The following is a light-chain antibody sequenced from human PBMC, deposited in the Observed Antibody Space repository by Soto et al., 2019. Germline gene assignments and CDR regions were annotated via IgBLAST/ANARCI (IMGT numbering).Light chain of an antibody. Sequence: QSVLTQPASVSGSPGQSITISCTGTSSDIGAYNYVSWYQQHPGKTPKLMIYGVSIRPSGVSNRFSGSKSGNTASLTISGLQAEDEAHYYCSSFTTGSTVVLGGGTKLTVL. CDR2: GVS. V-gene: IGLV2-14*01. J-gene: IGLJ2*01. CDR3: SSFTTGSTVV. CDR1: SSDIGAYNY.